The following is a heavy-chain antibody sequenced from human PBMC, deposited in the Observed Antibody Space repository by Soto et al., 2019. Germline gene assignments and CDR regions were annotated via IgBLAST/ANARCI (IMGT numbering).Heavy chain of an antibody. CDR3: ARRRGIAVAGMAFDI. Sequence: ASVKVSCKASGGTFSSYAISWVRQAPGQGPEWMGGIIPIFGTANYAQKFQGRVTITADESTSTAYMELSSLRSEDTAVYYCARRRGIAVAGMAFDIWGQGTMVTVSS. J-gene: IGHJ3*02. CDR2: IIPIFGTA. CDR1: GGTFSSYA. V-gene: IGHV1-69*13. D-gene: IGHD6-19*01.